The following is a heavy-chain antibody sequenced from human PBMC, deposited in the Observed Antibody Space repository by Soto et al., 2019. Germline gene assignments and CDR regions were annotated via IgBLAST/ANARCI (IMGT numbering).Heavy chain of an antibody. D-gene: IGHD4-4*01. J-gene: IGHJ4*02. CDR2: IWYDGSNK. CDR3: ARVGEDYSNEAPVGMLRYYFDY. Sequence: GGSLRLSCAASGFTFSSYGMHWVRQAPGKGLEWVAVIWYDGSNKYYADSVKGRFTISRDNSKNTLYLQMSSLRSEDTAVYYCARVGEDYSNEAPVGMLRYYFDYWGQGTLVTVSS. CDR1: GFTFSSYG. V-gene: IGHV3-33*01.